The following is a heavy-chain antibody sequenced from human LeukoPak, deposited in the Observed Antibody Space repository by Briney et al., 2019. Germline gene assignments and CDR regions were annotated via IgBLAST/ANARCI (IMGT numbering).Heavy chain of an antibody. Sequence: SETLSLTCTVSGGSISDYYWTWIRQPPGEGLEWIGHIYYSGNTIYNPSLKSRVTISVDTSKNQFSLKLTSVTTADTAVYYCAGEDYFDSSGYASWGFDIWGQGTMVTVSS. CDR2: IYYSGNT. CDR3: AGEDYFDSSGYASWGFDI. V-gene: IGHV4-59*01. CDR1: GGSISDYY. D-gene: IGHD3-22*01. J-gene: IGHJ3*02.